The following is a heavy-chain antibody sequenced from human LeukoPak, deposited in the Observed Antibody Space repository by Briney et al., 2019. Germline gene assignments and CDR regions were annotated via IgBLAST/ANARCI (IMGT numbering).Heavy chain of an antibody. CDR1: GFTFGSYS. CDR2: ISSSSSTI. Sequence: PGGSLRLSRAASGFTFGSYSMNWVRQAPGKGLEWVSYISSSSSTIYYADSVKGRFTISRDNAKNSLYLQMNSLRAEDTAVYYCARDRSSSSDAFDIWGQGTMVTVSS. CDR3: ARDRSSSSDAFDI. J-gene: IGHJ3*02. D-gene: IGHD6-6*01. V-gene: IGHV3-48*04.